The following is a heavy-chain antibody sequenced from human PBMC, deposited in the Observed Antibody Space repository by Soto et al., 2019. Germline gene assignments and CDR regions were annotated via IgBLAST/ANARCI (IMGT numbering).Heavy chain of an antibody. Sequence: PEETLSITCTVSGGSISSYYWSWIRQPPGKGLEWIGFIYDSGSTTYNPSLKSRVTISVDTSKNQFSLKLSSVTAADTAVYYCARSENLRSEFYYGSGDAFDIWGQGTMVTVSS. CDR3: ARSENLRSEFYYGSGDAFDI. V-gene: IGHV4-59*08. CDR2: IYDSGST. CDR1: GGSISSYY. J-gene: IGHJ3*02. D-gene: IGHD3-10*01.